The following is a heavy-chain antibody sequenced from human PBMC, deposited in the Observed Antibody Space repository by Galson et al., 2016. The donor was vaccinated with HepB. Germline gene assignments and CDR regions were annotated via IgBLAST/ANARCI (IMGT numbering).Heavy chain of an antibody. D-gene: IGHD6-19*01. V-gene: IGHV1-18*01. Sequence: SCKASGYTFINYGISWVRQAPGQGLEWMGWISAYNENKNFAQKFQDRVTLTTDTSTRSAYMELRSLTSDDTAVYYCARISDLGPPWLAHFDYWGQGALITVSS. J-gene: IGHJ4*02. CDR2: ISAYNENK. CDR1: GYTFINYG. CDR3: ARISDLGPPWLAHFDY.